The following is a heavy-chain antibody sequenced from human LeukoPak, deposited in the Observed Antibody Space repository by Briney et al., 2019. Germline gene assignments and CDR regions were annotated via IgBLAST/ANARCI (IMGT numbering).Heavy chain of an antibody. J-gene: IGHJ4*02. Sequence: GGSLRLSCAGSGFTLSSHWMNWVRQAPGKGLEWVSYISSTGSNIYYADSVKGRFTISRDNAKNSLYLLMNSLRTEDTAVYYCAATYYYDGSGDYWGQGTLVTVSS. CDR2: ISSTGSNI. V-gene: IGHV3-48*04. D-gene: IGHD3-22*01. CDR1: GFTLSSHW. CDR3: AATYYYDGSGDY.